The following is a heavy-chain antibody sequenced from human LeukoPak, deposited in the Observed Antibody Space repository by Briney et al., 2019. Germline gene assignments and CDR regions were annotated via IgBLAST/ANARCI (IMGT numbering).Heavy chain of an antibody. J-gene: IGHJ4*02. Sequence: SETLSLTCTVSGGSISSNYWSWIRQPPGEGLEWIGYIYYSGSTNYNPSLKSRVTISVDTSKNQFSLKLSSVTAADTAVYYCARENGSGYYYYWGQGTLVTVSS. CDR3: ARENGSGYYYY. D-gene: IGHD3-22*01. CDR1: GGSISSNY. CDR2: IYYSGST. V-gene: IGHV4-59*01.